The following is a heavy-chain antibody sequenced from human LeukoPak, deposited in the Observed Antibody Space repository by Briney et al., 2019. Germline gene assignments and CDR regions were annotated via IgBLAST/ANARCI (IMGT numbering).Heavy chain of an antibody. Sequence: PSETLSLTCTVSGGSISSYYWSWIRQPPGKGLEWIGYIYYSGSTNYNPSLKSRVTISVDTSKNQFSLKLSSVTAADTAVYYCAASSYDSSGYVRYWGQGTLVTVSS. J-gene: IGHJ4*02. D-gene: IGHD3-22*01. CDR2: IYYSGST. CDR1: GGSISSYY. V-gene: IGHV4-59*01. CDR3: AASSYDSSGYVRY.